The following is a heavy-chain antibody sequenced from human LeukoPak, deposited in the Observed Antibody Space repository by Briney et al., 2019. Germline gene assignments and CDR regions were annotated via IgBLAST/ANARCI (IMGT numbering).Heavy chain of an antibody. Sequence: RSLRLSCAASGFTFSSYSMNWVRQAPGKGLEWVSSISSSSSYIYYADSVKGRFTISRDNAKNSLYLQMNSLRAEDTAVYYFARRITGTTGDYWGQGTLVTVSS. CDR1: GFTFSSYS. D-gene: IGHD1-20*01. J-gene: IGHJ4*02. V-gene: IGHV3-21*01. CDR2: ISSSSSYI. CDR3: ARRITGTTGDY.